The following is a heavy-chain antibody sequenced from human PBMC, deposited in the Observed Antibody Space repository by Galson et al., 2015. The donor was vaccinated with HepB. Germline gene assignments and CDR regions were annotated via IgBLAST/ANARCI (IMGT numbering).Heavy chain of an antibody. Sequence: SLRLSCAASGFTFSSYAMHWVRQAPGKGLEWVAVISYDRSNKYYADSVKGRFTISRDNSKNTLYLQMNSLRAEDTAVYYCAREDTIFSEQSFDYWGQGTLVTVSS. J-gene: IGHJ4*02. D-gene: IGHD3-3*01. CDR3: AREDTIFSEQSFDY. CDR2: ISYDRSNK. V-gene: IGHV3-30-3*01. CDR1: GFTFSSYA.